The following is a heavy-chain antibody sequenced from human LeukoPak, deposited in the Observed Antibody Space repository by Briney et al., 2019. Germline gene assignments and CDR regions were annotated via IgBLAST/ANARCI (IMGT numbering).Heavy chain of an antibody. CDR2: IDHSGST. Sequence: SETLSLTCAVYGGSFSGYYWSWIRQPPGKGLEWIGEIDHSGSTNYNPSLKSRVTISVDTSKNQFSLKLSSVTAADTAVYYCAREVTPQKVFDYWGQGTLVTVSS. CDR1: GGSFSGYY. V-gene: IGHV4-34*01. CDR3: AREVTPQKVFDY. D-gene: IGHD2-21*02. J-gene: IGHJ4*02.